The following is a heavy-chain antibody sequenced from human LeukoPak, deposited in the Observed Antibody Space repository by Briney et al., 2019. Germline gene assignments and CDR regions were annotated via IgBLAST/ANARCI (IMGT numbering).Heavy chain of an antibody. CDR3: ARNYGDYYYYYYYMDV. J-gene: IGHJ6*03. CDR2: IIPICGTA. V-gene: IGHV1-69*06. D-gene: IGHD4-17*01. Sequence: SVKISCKASGGTFCSYSISWVRQAPGQGLEEMGGIIPICGTANYAQKFQGRVTITADKSTSTAYMELSSLRSEDTAVYYCARNYGDYYYYYYYMDVWGKGTTATVSS. CDR1: GGTFCSYS.